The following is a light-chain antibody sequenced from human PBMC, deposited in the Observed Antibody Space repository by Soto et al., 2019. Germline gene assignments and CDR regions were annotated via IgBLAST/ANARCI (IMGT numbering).Light chain of an antibody. Sequence: EIVMTQSPVTLSVSPGERATLSCRASQSVSNKLGWYQQKPGQAPRLLIFGASTRATGVPARFSGSGSGTEFTLTISSLQSEDFAVYYRQQYNSWPTWTFGQGTKV. CDR3: QQYNSWPTWT. V-gene: IGKV3-15*01. CDR2: GAS. CDR1: QSVSNK. J-gene: IGKJ1*01.